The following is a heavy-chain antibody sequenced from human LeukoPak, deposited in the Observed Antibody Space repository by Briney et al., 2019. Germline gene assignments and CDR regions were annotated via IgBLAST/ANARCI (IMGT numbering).Heavy chain of an antibody. CDR3: VRELHGSGYVYYFEH. CDR1: GFTFSSYS. CDR2: ITTTSTYI. J-gene: IGHJ4*02. Sequence: AGGSLRLSCAASGFTFSSYSFNWVRQAPGKGLEWVASITTTSTYIWYADSVRGRFTISRDNAQNSLYLQMNRLRVEDTAIYYCVRELHGSGYVYYFEHWGQGTLVTVSS. V-gene: IGHV3-21*01. D-gene: IGHD5-12*01.